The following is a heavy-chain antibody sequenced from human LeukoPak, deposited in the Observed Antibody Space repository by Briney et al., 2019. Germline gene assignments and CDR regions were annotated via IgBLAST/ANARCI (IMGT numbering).Heavy chain of an antibody. D-gene: IGHD5-18*01. Sequence: GRSLRLSCAASGFTFSSYAMHWVRQAPGKGLEGGAVISYDGSNKYYADSVKGRFTISRDNSKNTLYLQMNSLRAEDTAVYYCARGSYGMYYFDYWGQGTLVTVSS. CDR3: ARGSYGMYYFDY. V-gene: IGHV3-30-3*01. J-gene: IGHJ4*02. CDR1: GFTFSSYA. CDR2: ISYDGSNK.